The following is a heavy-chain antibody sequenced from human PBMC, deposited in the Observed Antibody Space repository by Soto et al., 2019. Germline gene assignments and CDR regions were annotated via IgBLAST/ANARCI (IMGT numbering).Heavy chain of an antibody. Sequence: ASVKVSCKASGYTFTSYYMHWVRQAPGQGLEWMGIINPSGGSTSYAQKFQGRVTMTRDTSTSTVYMELSSLRSEDTAVYYCATAPSAVAGTEGWFDPWGQGTLVTVSS. V-gene: IGHV1-46*01. CDR2: INPSGGST. CDR1: GYTFTSYY. D-gene: IGHD6-19*01. J-gene: IGHJ5*02. CDR3: ATAPSAVAGTEGWFDP.